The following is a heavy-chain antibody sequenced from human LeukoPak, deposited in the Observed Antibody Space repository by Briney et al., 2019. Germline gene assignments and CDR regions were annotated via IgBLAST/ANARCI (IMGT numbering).Heavy chain of an antibody. Sequence: PGGSLRLSCAASGFSFSAYSMTWVRQAPGKGLEWVSSITGSGDSTWYADPVEGRFTISRDNSKNTLYLQMNSLRAEDTAVYYCAKDLVAAAPYYYYGMDVWGQGTTVTVSS. J-gene: IGHJ6*02. V-gene: IGHV3-23*01. CDR1: GFSFSAYS. CDR3: AKDLVAAAPYYYYGMDV. D-gene: IGHD6-13*01. CDR2: ITGSGDST.